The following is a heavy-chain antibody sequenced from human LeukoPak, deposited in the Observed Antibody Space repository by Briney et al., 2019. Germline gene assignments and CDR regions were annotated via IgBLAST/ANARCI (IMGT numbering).Heavy chain of an antibody. CDR3: ARAKEGFSGFDYLFDY. CDR1: GFTVSSNY. V-gene: IGHV3-66*01. CDR2: IYSGGST. D-gene: IGHD5-12*01. J-gene: IGHJ4*02. Sequence: GGSLRLSCAASGFTVSSNYMSWVRQAPGKGLEWVSVIYSGGSTYYADSVKGRFTISRDNSKNTLYLQMNSLRAEDTAVYYCARAKEGFSGFDYLFDYWGQGTLVTVSS.